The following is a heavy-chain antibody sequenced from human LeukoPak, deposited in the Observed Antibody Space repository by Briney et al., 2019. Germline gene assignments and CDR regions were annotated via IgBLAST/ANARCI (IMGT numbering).Heavy chain of an antibody. V-gene: IGHV5-10-1*01. CDR2: IDPSDSYT. CDR3: ARLGYYDILTGPKEPNWFDP. J-gene: IGHJ5*02. CDR1: GYSFTIYW. Sequence: GDSLKISCKGSGYSFTIYWISWVREISGEGVEWMGMIDPSDSYTNYSPSFQGYVTISADMSISTAYLRWSSLKASDTAMYYCARLGYYDILTGPKEPNWFDPWGQGTLVTVSS. D-gene: IGHD3-9*01.